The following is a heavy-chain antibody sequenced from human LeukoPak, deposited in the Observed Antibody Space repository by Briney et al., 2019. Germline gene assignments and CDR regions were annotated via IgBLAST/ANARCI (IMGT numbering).Heavy chain of an antibody. CDR1: GFTFSSYA. D-gene: IGHD3-3*01. CDR3: ARGVTYYDFWSGYGFDY. Sequence: GGSLRLSCAASGFTFSSYAMHWVRQAPGKGLEWVAVISYDGSNKYYADSVKGRFTISRGNSKNTLYLQMNSLRAEDTAVYYCARGVTYYDFWSGYGFDYWGQGTLVTVSS. J-gene: IGHJ4*02. CDR2: ISYDGSNK. V-gene: IGHV3-30-3*01.